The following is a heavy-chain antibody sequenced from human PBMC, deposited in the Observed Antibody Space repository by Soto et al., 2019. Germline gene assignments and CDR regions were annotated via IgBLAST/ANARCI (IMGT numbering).Heavy chain of an antibody. CDR3: ARARAEYSSSFSYYFDS. J-gene: IGHJ4*02. D-gene: IGHD6-6*01. V-gene: IGHV1-18*01. CDR1: GYTFATYG. Sequence: QVQLVQSGSEVKKPGASVRVSCKTSGYTFATYGITWVRQAPGQGLEWVAWISIYSGDTNYAQKVQGRVTLTRDTFTSTAYRELRSLRSYDTAVYYCARARAEYSSSFSYYFDSWGQGTLVTVSS. CDR2: ISIYSGDT.